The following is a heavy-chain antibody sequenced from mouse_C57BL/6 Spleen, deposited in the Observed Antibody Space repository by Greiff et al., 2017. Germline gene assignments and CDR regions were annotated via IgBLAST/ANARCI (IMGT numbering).Heavy chain of an antibody. D-gene: IGHD1-1*01. CDR1: GYAFSSYW. CDR3: ARGKFAYYGSSLDY. Sequence: VQLQQSGAELVKPGASVKISCKASGYAFSSYWMNWVKQRPGKGLEWIGQIYPGDGDTNYNGKFKGKATLTADKSSSTAYMQLSSLTSEDSAVYFCARGKFAYYGSSLDYWGQGTTLTVSS. CDR2: IYPGDGDT. J-gene: IGHJ2*01. V-gene: IGHV1-80*01.